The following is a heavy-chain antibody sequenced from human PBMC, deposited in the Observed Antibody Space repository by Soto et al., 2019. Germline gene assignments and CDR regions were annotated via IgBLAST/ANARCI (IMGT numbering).Heavy chain of an antibody. Sequence: EVQLLESGGGLVQPGGSLRLSCAASGFTFSSDAMSWVRQAPGKGLEWVSAISGSGGSTYYADSVKGRFTISIENTKNTLYLQLNSLRAEDTAVYYCAKEGSSRGGAFDIWGQGTMVTVSS. V-gene: IGHV3-23*01. D-gene: IGHD6-13*01. CDR3: AKEGSSRGGAFDI. CDR2: ISGSGGST. CDR1: GFTFSSDA. J-gene: IGHJ3*02.